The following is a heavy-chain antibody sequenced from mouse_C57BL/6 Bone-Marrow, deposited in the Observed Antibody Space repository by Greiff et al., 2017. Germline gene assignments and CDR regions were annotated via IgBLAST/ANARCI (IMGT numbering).Heavy chain of an antibody. V-gene: IGHV1-52*01. J-gene: IGHJ4*01. Sequence: QVQLQQPGAELVRPGSSVKLSCKASGYTFTSYWMHWVKQRPIQGLEWIGNIDPSDSETHYNQKFKDKATLTVDKSSSTAYMQLSSLTAEDSAVYYCARRGYAMDYWGQGTSVTVSS. CDR2: IDPSDSET. CDR3: ARRGYAMDY. CDR1: GYTFTSYW.